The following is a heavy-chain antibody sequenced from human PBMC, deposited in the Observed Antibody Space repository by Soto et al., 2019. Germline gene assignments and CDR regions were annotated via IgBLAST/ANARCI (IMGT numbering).Heavy chain of an antibody. CDR1: GGSISSGGYY. CDR2: TYYSGST. V-gene: IGHV4-31*03. CDR3: AKEQPWPYYGMDV. J-gene: IGHJ6*02. D-gene: IGHD1-1*01. Sequence: QVQLQESGPGLVKPSQTLSLTCTVSGGSISSGGYYWSWIRQHPGKGLVWIGYTYYSGSTYYNPSAKSRVTISADTSKNRFSVKLRSVTASDTAGSYCAKEQPWPYYGMDVWGQGTTVTVSS.